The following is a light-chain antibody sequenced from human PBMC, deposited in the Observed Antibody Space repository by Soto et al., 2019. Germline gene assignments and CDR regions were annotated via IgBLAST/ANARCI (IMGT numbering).Light chain of an antibody. CDR3: QQNYSTPWT. Sequence: DIQMTQSPSSLSTSVGDRVTITCQASQSITTYLNWYQQKPGKAPKFVIYAASSLQSGVPSRFSGSGSETDFTLTISSLQPEDFATYYCQQNYSTPWTFGPGTKVDI. J-gene: IGKJ1*01. V-gene: IGKV1-39*01. CDR2: AAS. CDR1: QSITTY.